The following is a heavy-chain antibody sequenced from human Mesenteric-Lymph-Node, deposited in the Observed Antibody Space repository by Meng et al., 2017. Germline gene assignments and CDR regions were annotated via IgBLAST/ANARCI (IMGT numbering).Heavy chain of an antibody. D-gene: IGHD1-26*01. CDR1: GDSVSSNSAA. V-gene: IGHV6-1*01. J-gene: IGHJ4*02. CDR2: TYYRSKWYN. CDR3: ARVAVGISSFDY. Sequence: VHRHQSVPGLGKRPQTLSLTCAISGDSVSSNSAAWNWIRQSPSRGLEWLGRTYYRSKWYNDYAVSVKSRITINPDTSKNQFSLQLNSVTPEDTAVYFCARVAVGISSFDYWGQGTLVTVSS.